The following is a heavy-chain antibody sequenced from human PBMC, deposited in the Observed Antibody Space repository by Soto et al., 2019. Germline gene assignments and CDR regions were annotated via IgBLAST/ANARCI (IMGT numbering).Heavy chain of an antibody. CDR2: IWYDGSNK. CDR3: ARDLYAVDTAIGP. CDR1: GFTFSSYG. Sequence: QVQLVESGGGVVQPGRSLRLSCAASGFTFSSYGMHWVRQAPGKGLEWVAVIWYDGSNKYYADSVKGRFTISRDNSKNTLYLQMNSLRAEGTAVYYCARDLYAVDTAIGPWGQGTLVTVSS. V-gene: IGHV3-33*01. D-gene: IGHD5-18*01. J-gene: IGHJ5*02.